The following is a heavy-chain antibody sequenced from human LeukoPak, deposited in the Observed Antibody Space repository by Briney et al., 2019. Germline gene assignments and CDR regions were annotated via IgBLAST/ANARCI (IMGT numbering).Heavy chain of an antibody. Sequence: PGGSLRLSCAASGFTFSSYGMSWVRQAPGKGLEWVSAITGSGGSTYYRDSVKGRFTISRDDSKNTLYLQMNSLRAEATALYYCAKDIRPSYYGLFDYWGQGTLVTVSS. CDR2: ITGSGGST. J-gene: IGHJ4*02. V-gene: IGHV3-23*01. CDR1: GFTFSSYG. CDR3: AKDIRPSYYGLFDY. D-gene: IGHD3-10*01.